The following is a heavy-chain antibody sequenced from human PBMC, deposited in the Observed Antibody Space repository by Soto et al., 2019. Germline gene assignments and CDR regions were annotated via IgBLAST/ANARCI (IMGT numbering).Heavy chain of an antibody. D-gene: IGHD3-10*01. CDR2: ISSSGSTI. CDR3: AFYPPYYYGSGSSYYFDY. J-gene: IGHJ4*02. CDR1: GFTFSSYE. Sequence: PGGSLRLSCAASGFTFSSYEMNWVRQAPGKVLEWVSYISSSGSTIYYADSAKGRFTISRDNAKNSLYLQMNSLRAEDTAVYYCAFYPPYYYGSGSSYYFDYWGQGTLVTVSS. V-gene: IGHV3-48*03.